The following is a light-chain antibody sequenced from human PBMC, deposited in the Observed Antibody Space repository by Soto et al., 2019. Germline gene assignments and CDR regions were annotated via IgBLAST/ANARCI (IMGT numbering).Light chain of an antibody. Sequence: QSVLTQSPSASASMGASVKLTCTLSSGHSSYAIAWHQQQPEKGPRYLMKLNSDGSHSRGDGIPDRFSGSSSGAERYLTISSLQSEDEADYYCQTWGTGIVVFRGGTKLTVL. CDR1: SGHSSYA. J-gene: IGLJ2*01. CDR2: LNSDGSH. CDR3: QTWGTGIVV. V-gene: IGLV4-69*01.